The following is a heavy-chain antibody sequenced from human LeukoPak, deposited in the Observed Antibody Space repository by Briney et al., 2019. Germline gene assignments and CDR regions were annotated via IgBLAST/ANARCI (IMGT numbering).Heavy chain of an antibody. CDR2: ITWNSDTI. Sequence: PGGSLRLSCAASGFTFGDYVMHWVRQAPGKGLEWVSGITWNSDTIAYADSVKGRFTISRDNAKNSLYLQMNSLRAEDTAVYYCARDHIGYCSSTSCIEGAGWGQGTLVTVSS. CDR1: GFTFGDYV. J-gene: IGHJ4*02. CDR3: ARDHIGYCSSTSCIEGAG. D-gene: IGHD2-2*01. V-gene: IGHV3-9*01.